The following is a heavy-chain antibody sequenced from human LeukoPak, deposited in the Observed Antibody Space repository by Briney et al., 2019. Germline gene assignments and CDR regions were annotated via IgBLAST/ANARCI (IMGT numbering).Heavy chain of an antibody. J-gene: IGHJ4*02. V-gene: IGHV1-18*04. D-gene: IGHD2-2*01. Sequence: ASVKVSCKASGYTFTSYGISWVRQAPGQGLEWMGWISAYNGNTNVAQNLQGRVTMTTDTSTSTAYMELRSLRSDDTAVYYCARALCSSTSCHGRNDYWGQGTLVTVSS. CDR3: ARALCSSTSCHGRNDY. CDR2: ISAYNGNT. CDR1: GYTFTSYG.